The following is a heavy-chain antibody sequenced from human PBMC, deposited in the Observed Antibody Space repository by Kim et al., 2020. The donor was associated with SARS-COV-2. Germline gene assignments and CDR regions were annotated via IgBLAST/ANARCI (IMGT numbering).Heavy chain of an antibody. V-gene: IGHV4-31*03. CDR1: GDSISSGTCY. CDR3: ARYYYGSGTYNPHLDY. J-gene: IGHJ4*02. CDR2: IYYTGST. D-gene: IGHD3-10*01. Sequence: SETLSLTCTVSGDSISSGTCYWTWIRQLPGQGLEWIVYIYYTGSTYYNSSLKSRVTIAVDTTKNQFSLKLNSVTAADTVVYFCARYYYGSGTYNPHLDYWGQGTLVTVSS.